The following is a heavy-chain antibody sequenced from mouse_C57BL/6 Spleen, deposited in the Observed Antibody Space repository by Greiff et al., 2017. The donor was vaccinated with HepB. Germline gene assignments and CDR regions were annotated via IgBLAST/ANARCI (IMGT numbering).Heavy chain of an antibody. V-gene: IGHV1-52*01. J-gene: IGHJ2*01. CDR2: IDPSDSET. Sequence: QVQLQQPGAELVRPGSSVKLSCKASGYTFTSYWMHWVKQRPIQGLEWIGNIDPSDSETHYNQKFKDKATLTVDKSSSTAYMQLSSLTSEDSAVYYCARRRDPYYYGLDYWGQGTTLTVSS. D-gene: IGHD1-1*01. CDR1: GYTFTSYW. CDR3: ARRRDPYYYGLDY.